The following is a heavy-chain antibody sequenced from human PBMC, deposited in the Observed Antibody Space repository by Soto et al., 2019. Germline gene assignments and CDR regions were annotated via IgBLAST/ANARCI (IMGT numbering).Heavy chain of an antibody. Sequence: GGSLRLSCAASGFAFSDYYMTWIRQAPGKGLEWVSYISSSSSYTNYADSVKGRFTISRDNAKNSLYLQMNSLRAEDTAVYYCARDHHRYSGYDYVDYWGQGTLVTVSS. CDR2: ISSSSSYT. CDR1: GFAFSDYY. D-gene: IGHD5-12*01. J-gene: IGHJ4*02. V-gene: IGHV3-11*05. CDR3: ARDHHRYSGYDYVDY.